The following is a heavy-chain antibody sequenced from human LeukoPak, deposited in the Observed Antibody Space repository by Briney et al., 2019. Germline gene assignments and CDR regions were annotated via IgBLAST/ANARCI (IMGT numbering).Heavy chain of an antibody. D-gene: IGHD1-26*01. J-gene: IGHJ4*02. CDR3: AKYSGSYYYPPNWDS. V-gene: IGHV3-23*01. Sequence: GGSLRLSCAASGFTFSSYAMTWVRQAPGKGLEWVSGISGSGSSTYYADSVKGRFTLSRDYPKNTLYLQMNSLRAEDTAVYFCAKYSGSYYYPPNWDSWGQGTLVTVSS. CDR2: ISGSGSST. CDR1: GFTFSSYA.